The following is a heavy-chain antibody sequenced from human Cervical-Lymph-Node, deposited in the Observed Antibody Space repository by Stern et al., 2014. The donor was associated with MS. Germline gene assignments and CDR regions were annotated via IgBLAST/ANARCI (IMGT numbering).Heavy chain of an antibody. D-gene: IGHD2/OR15-2a*01. J-gene: IGHJ4*02. V-gene: IGHV5-51*03. CDR2: IYPRDSDT. Sequence: VQLVQSGAEVKKPGESLMISCKGSGYTFTNNWIVWVRQMPGKGLEWMGMIYPRDSDTRYSPSFQGQVTISADKSITTAYLQWSSLKASDTAMYYCARGGTLALDYWGQGTLVTVSS. CDR3: ARGGTLALDY. CDR1: GYTFTNNW.